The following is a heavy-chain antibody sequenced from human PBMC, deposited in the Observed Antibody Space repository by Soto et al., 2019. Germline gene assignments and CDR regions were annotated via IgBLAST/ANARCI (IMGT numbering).Heavy chain of an antibody. D-gene: IGHD2-2*01. J-gene: IGHJ6*03. V-gene: IGHV4-39*01. CDR1: GGSLSSSSYY. Sequence: QLQLQESGPGLVKPSETLSLTCTVSGGSLSSSSYYWGWIRQPPGQGLEGIGRIYYSGSTYYNPSLKRRVPIAVDTSKNQFSLKLSSVTAADTAVYYFARRKFSSTSYHYYSCYMVVGRKGTKVTVSS. CDR2: IYYSGST. CDR3: ARRKFSSTSYHYYSCYMVV.